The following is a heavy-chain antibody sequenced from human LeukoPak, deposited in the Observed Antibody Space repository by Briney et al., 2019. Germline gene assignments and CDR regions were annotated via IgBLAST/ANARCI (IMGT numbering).Heavy chain of an antibody. Sequence: SETLSLTCTVSGYSISSAYYWGWIRQSPGKGLEWIAIIYHSGNNYYNPSLKSRVTISVDTSKNQFSLKLTSVTAADTAVYYCATNLYGSGNYFAYWGQGTLVTVSS. V-gene: IGHV4-38-2*02. D-gene: IGHD3-10*01. CDR3: ATNLYGSGNYFAY. CDR1: GYSISSAYY. J-gene: IGHJ4*02. CDR2: IYHSGNN.